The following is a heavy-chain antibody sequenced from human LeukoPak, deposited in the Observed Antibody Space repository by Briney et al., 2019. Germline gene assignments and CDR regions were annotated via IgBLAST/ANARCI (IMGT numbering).Heavy chain of an antibody. V-gene: IGHV1-2*02. CDR2: INPNSGGT. D-gene: IGHD3-3*01. Sequence: ASGKVSCKASGYTFTGYYMHWVRQAPGQGLEWMGLINPNSGGTNYAQKFQGRVTMTRDTSISTAYMELSRLRSDDTAVYYCARGQGRRYDFWSGYSLDYWGQGTLVTVSS. CDR1: GYTFTGYY. J-gene: IGHJ4*02. CDR3: ARGQGRRYDFWSGYSLDY.